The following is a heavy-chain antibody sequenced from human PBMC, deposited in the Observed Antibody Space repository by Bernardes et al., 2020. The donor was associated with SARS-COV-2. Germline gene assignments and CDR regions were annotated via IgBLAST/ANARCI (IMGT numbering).Heavy chain of an antibody. CDR2: INQDGSEK. CDR1: GFTFSTYL. Sequence: GGSLRLSCAASGFTFSTYLMGWVRQAPGKGLEWVANINQDGSEKYYVDSVKGRFTISRDTAKNSLYLQMNSLRDEDTAVYYCARVFSYGWFDPWGQGTLVTVSS. J-gene: IGHJ5*02. CDR3: ARVFSYGWFDP. V-gene: IGHV3-7*01. D-gene: IGHD5-18*01.